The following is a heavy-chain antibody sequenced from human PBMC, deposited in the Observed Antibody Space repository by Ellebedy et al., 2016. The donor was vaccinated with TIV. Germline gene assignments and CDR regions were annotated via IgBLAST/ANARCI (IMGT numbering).Heavy chain of an antibody. CDR3: ARGYYYGMDV. J-gene: IGHJ6*02. Sequence: GESLKISXAASGFTFTTYWMHWVRQAPGEGLACVSRIKSDGSSTFYADSVKGRFTISRDNAKNTLYLQMNSLRAEDTAMYFCARGYYYGMDVWGQGTTVTVS. CDR2: IKSDGSST. V-gene: IGHV3-74*01. CDR1: GFTFTTYW.